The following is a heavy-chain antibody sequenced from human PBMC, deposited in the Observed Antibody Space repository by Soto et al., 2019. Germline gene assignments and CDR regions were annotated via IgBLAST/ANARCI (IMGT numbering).Heavy chain of an antibody. V-gene: IGHV3-23*01. CDR1: GFTFNSYA. CDR2: IGGSGGST. CDR3: ARVMRDSYFDY. D-gene: IGHD2-8*01. Sequence: PGGSLRLSCVASGFTFNSYAMSWVRQAPGKGLEWVSAIGGSGGSTYYADSVRGRFTIPRDNSKNMVYLQMNSLRAEDTAVYYCARVMRDSYFDYWGQRTLVTVSS. J-gene: IGHJ4*02.